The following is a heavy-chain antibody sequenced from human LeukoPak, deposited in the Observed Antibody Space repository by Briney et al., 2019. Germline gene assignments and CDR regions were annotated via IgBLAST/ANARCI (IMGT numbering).Heavy chain of an antibody. D-gene: IGHD5-12*01. CDR2: IYYSGST. Sequence: SETLSLTCTVSGGSISNYYWSWIRQPPGKGLEWIGYIYYSGSTNYNPSLKSRVTISVDTSKNQFSLKLSSVTAADTAVYYCARVEGYLYYFDYWGQGTLVTVSS. CDR3: ARVEGYLYYFDY. CDR1: GGSISNYY. V-gene: IGHV4-59*12. J-gene: IGHJ4*02.